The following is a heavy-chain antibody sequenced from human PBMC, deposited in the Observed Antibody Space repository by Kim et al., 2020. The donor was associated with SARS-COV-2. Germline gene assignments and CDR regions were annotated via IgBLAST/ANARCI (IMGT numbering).Heavy chain of an antibody. V-gene: IGHV3-74*01. D-gene: IGHD6-19*01. J-gene: IGHJ4*02. CDR3: ARGDELAVAVLDY. CDR2: LNTDGSST. Sequence: GGSLRLSCAASGFTFSRYWMHWVRQAPGQGLVWISRLNTDGSSTYYADSVKGRFTISRDNAKNTLYLEMHSLRGDDTAVYYCARGDELAVAVLDYWGQVSLVSVPS. CDR1: GFTFSRYW.